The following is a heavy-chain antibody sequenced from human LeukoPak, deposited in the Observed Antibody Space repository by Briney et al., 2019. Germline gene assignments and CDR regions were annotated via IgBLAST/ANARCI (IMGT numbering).Heavy chain of an antibody. J-gene: IGHJ3*02. CDR3: AKDLAKRGAFDI. CDR1: GFTFSSYA. CDR2: IRYDGSNK. D-gene: IGHD1-1*01. Sequence: GGSLRLSCAASGFTFSSYAMHWVRQAPGKGLEWVAFIRYDGSNKYYADSVKGRFTVSRDNSKNTLYLQMNSLRAEDTAVYYCAKDLAKRGAFDIWGQGTMVTVSS. V-gene: IGHV3-30*02.